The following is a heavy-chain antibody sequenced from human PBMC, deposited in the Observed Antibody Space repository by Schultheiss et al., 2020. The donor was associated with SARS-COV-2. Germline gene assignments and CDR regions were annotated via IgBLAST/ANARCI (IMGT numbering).Heavy chain of an antibody. D-gene: IGHD3-16*01. CDR2: IYYSGST. CDR1: GFTVSSNY. J-gene: IGHJ6*02. V-gene: IGHV4-59*02. CDR3: AKGGGYPYYYGMDV. Sequence: GSLRLSCAASGFTVSSNYMSWIRQPPGKGLEWIGYIYYSGSTNYNPSLKSRVTISVDTSKNQFSLKLSSVTAADTAVYYCAKGGGYPYYYGMDVWGQGTTVTVSS.